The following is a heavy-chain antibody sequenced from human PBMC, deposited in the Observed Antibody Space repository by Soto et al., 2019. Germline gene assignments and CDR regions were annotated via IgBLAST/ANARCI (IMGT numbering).Heavy chain of an antibody. CDR2: IIPIFGTA. V-gene: IGHV1-69*06. J-gene: IGHJ4*02. Sequence: ASVKVSCKASGCTFSSYAISCVRQAPGQGLEWMGGIIPIFGTANYAQKFQGRVTITADKSTSTAYMELSSLRSEDTAVYYCARPLLWFGELNLWGQGTLVTVSS. D-gene: IGHD3-10*01. CDR1: GCTFSSYA. CDR3: ARPLLWFGELNL.